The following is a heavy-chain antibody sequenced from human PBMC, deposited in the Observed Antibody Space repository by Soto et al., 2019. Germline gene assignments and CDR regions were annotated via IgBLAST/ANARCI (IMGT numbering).Heavy chain of an antibody. V-gene: IGHV3-30-3*01. CDR2: ISFDGSNK. D-gene: IGHD6-13*01. CDR3: ARDTKSSSSWFYPDY. J-gene: IGHJ4*02. CDR1: GFTFSRYA. Sequence: PGGSLRLSCAASGFTFSRYAMHWVRQAPGKGLEWVTLISFDGSNKYYADSVKGRFTISRDNSKNTPYLQMNSLRAEDTAVYHCARDTKSSSSWFYPDYWGQGALVTVSS.